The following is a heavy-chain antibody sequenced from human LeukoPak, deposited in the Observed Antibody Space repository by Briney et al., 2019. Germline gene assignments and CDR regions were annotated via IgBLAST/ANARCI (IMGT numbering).Heavy chain of an antibody. CDR3: AKFDYCSGGSCYSTPPYYFDS. J-gene: IGHJ4*02. V-gene: IGHV3-23*01. CDR1: GFTFGSYA. Sequence: GGSLRLSCAASGFTFGSYAMTWVRQAPGKGLEWVSGISGSGGSTYYADSVKGRFTISRDNSKNTLYLQMNSLRAEDTAVYYCAKFDYCSGGSCYSTPPYYFDSWGQGTLVTVSS. D-gene: IGHD2-15*01. CDR2: ISGSGGST.